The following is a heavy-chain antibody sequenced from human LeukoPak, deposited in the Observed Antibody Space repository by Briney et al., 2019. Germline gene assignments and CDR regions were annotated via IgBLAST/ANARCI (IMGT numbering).Heavy chain of an antibody. CDR3: ARAYGDYYYYYMDV. CDR1: GGSFSGYY. V-gene: IGHV4-34*01. D-gene: IGHD4-17*01. Sequence: SETLSLTCAVYGGSFSGYYWSWIRQPPGKGLEWIGEINHSGSTNYNPSLKSRVTISVDTSRNQFSLKLSSVTAADTAVYYCARAYGDYYYYYMDVWGKGTTVTVSS. J-gene: IGHJ6*03. CDR2: INHSGST.